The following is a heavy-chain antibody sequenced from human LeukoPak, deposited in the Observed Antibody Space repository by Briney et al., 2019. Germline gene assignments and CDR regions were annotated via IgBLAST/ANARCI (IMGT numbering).Heavy chain of an antibody. Sequence: PSETLSLTYTVSGGSISSGSYYWSWIRQPAGKGLEWIGRIYTSGSTNYNPSLKSRVTISVDTSKNQFSLKLSSVAAADTAVYYCARGDRVGATTFDYWGQGTLVTVSS. CDR3: ARGDRVGATTFDY. CDR1: GGSISSGSYY. D-gene: IGHD1-26*01. CDR2: IYTSGST. J-gene: IGHJ4*02. V-gene: IGHV4-61*02.